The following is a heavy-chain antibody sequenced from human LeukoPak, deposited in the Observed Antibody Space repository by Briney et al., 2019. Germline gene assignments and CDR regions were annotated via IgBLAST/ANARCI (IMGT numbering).Heavy chain of an antibody. J-gene: IGHJ3*02. CDR3: ARTRGSQSFDM. Sequence: GGSLRLSCAASGFTFSNYWMTWVRQAPGKGLEWVANIKQDGSEKYYVDSVKGRFTISRDNAKNSLYLQMNSLRAEDTALYYCARTRGSQSFDMWGQGTMVTVSS. V-gene: IGHV3-7*01. CDR2: IKQDGSEK. CDR1: GFTFSNYW. D-gene: IGHD3-10*01.